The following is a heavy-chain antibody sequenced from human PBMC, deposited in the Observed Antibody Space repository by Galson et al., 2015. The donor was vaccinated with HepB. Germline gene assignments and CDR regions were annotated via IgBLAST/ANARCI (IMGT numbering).Heavy chain of an antibody. V-gene: IGHV3-23*01. Sequence: SLRLSCAGYGFTFKNYAMRWVRQAPRRGLEWVSDINARGDTTYYAESVKGRFAISRDNLRNTVYLQLRSLRAGDTATYYCVQDIRGGCGDSDCSSWGRGTPVIVSP. CDR1: GFTFKNYA. CDR2: INARGDTT. CDR3: VQDIRGGCGDSDCSS. J-gene: IGHJ4*02. D-gene: IGHD2-15*01.